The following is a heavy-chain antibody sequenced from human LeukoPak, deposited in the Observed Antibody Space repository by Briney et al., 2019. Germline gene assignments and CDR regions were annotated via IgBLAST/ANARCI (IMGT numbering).Heavy chain of an antibody. V-gene: IGHV4-4*02. CDR2: IYYSGTA. J-gene: IGHJ4*02. CDR1: GDSITNPKW. CDR3: ARGDLIAARRYFDY. Sequence: PSGTLSLTCAVSGDSITNPKWWSWVRQPPGKGLEWLGEIYYSGTANYNPSLGSRVTISVDKSKNQFSLKLSSVTAADTAVYYCARGDLIAARRYFDYWGQGTLVTVSS. D-gene: IGHD6-6*01.